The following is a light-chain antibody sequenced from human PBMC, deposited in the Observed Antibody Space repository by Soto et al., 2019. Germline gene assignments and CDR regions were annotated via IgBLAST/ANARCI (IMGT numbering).Light chain of an antibody. V-gene: IGKV3-20*01. Sequence: EIVLTQSPGTLCLSPGERATLSCRASQSVSSSYLAWYQQKPGQAPRLLIYGASSRATGIPDRFSGSGSGTDFTLTISRLEPEDFAVYYCQQYGSSPQYTFGQGTKLEIK. J-gene: IGKJ2*01. CDR3: QQYGSSPQYT. CDR1: QSVSSSY. CDR2: GAS.